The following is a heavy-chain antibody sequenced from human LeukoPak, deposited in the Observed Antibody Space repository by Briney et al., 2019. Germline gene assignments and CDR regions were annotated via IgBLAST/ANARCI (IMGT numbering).Heavy chain of an antibody. J-gene: IGHJ4*02. CDR2: IYYSGST. D-gene: IGHD1-1*01. CDR1: GGSISSSSYY. Sequence: PSETLSLTCTVSGGSISSSSYYWGWIRQPPGKGLEWIGSIYYSGSTYYNPSLKSRVTISVDTSKNQFSLKLSSVTAADTAVYYCATEPPTTGTTSWGQGTLVTVSS. CDR3: ATEPPTTGTTS. V-gene: IGHV4-39*01.